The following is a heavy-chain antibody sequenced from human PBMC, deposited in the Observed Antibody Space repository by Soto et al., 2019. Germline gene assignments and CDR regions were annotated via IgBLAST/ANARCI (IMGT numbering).Heavy chain of an antibody. Sequence: QVQLQESGPGLVKPSETLSLTCTVSGGSISGGGYYWSWIRQPPGKGLEWIGYTYDSGSTYYNPSLKRRISISIAMSKNQFSLRLTSVTAADTAVYYCAGEIIPLTTDWYFDLWGRGTLVTVSS. J-gene: IGHJ2*01. CDR1: GGSISGGGYY. V-gene: IGHV4-30-4*01. CDR2: TYDSGST. CDR3: AGEIIPLTTDWYFDL. D-gene: IGHD4-17*01.